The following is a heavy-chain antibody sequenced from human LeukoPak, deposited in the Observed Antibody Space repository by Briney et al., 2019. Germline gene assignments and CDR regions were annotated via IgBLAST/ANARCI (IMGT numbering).Heavy chain of an antibody. J-gene: IGHJ4*02. CDR3: ARGGVRYYDSSGYYYYFDY. V-gene: IGHV3-21*01. CDR2: ISSSSSYI. CDR1: GFTFSSYS. D-gene: IGHD3-22*01. Sequence: GGSLRLSCAASGFTFSSYSMNWVRQAPGKGLEWVSSISSSSSYIYYADSVKGRFTISRDNAKNSLYLQMNSLRAEDTAVYYCARGGVRYYDSSGYYYYFDYWGQGTLVTVSS.